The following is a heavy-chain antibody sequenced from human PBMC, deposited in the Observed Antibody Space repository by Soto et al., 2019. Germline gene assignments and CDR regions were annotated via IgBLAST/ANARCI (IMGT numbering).Heavy chain of an antibody. V-gene: IGHV3-53*01. CDR1: GFTVSSNY. CDR3: ARVPLVPGYYYYYGMDV. CDR2: IYSGGST. Sequence: GGSLRLSCAASGFTVSSNYMSWVRQAPGKGLEWVSVIYSGGSTYYADSVKGRFTISRDNSKNTLYLQMNSLRAEDTAVYYCARVPLVPGYYYYYGMDVWGQGTTVTVSS. J-gene: IGHJ6*02. D-gene: IGHD6-13*01.